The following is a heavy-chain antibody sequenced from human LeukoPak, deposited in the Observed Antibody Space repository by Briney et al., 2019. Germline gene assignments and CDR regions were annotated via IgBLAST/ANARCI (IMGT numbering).Heavy chain of an antibody. CDR3: ARAYNWNDPPFLYYYYYYGMDV. J-gene: IGHJ6*02. D-gene: IGHD1-1*01. Sequence: ASVKVSCKASGYTFTSYGISWVGQAPGQGLEWMGWISAYNGDTNYAQKLQGRVTMTTDTSTSTAYMELRSLRSDDTAVYYCARAYNWNDPPFLYYYYYYGMDVWGQGTTVTVSS. CDR2: ISAYNGDT. V-gene: IGHV1-18*01. CDR1: GYTFTSYG.